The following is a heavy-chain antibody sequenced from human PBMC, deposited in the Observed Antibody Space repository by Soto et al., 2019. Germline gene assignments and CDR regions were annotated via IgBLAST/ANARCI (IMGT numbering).Heavy chain of an antibody. V-gene: IGHV3-13*04. Sequence: EVQLVESGGGLVQPGGSLRLSCAASGFTFSSYDMHWVRQATGKGLEWVSAIGTAGDTYYPGSVKGRFTISRENAKNSVYLQMNSLRAGDTAVYYCARAVVPAAMPEYYYGMDVWGQGTTVTVSS. CDR2: IGTAGDT. CDR1: GFTFSSYD. D-gene: IGHD2-2*01. CDR3: ARAVVPAAMPEYYYGMDV. J-gene: IGHJ6*02.